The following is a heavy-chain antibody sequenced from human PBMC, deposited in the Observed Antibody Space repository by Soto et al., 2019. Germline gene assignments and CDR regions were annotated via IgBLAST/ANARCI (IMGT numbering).Heavy chain of an antibody. J-gene: IGHJ6*02. CDR1: GYSISSANY. CDR3: ARVGLRIQHPWGMDV. D-gene: IGHD5-18*01. CDR2: IYHSGST. V-gene: IGHV4-38-2*01. Sequence: SDTRSLACAVSGYSISSANYGGWIRQPPGRGLEWIGGIYHSGSTSYNPSLKGRVAILVVTSKNQFSLKLSSVTAADTAVYYCARVGLRIQHPWGMDVWGQGITVTVSS.